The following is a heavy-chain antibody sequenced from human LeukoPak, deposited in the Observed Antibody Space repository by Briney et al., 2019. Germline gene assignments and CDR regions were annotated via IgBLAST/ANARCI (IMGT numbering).Heavy chain of an antibody. D-gene: IGHD3-22*01. CDR3: ARGPPYYYDSSGYG. CDR1: GGSFSGYY. CDR2: INHSGST. V-gene: IGHV4-34*01. J-gene: IGHJ4*02. Sequence: SETLSLTCAVYGGSFSGYYWSWIRQPPGKGLEWIGEINHSGSTNYNPSLKSRVTISVATSKSQFSLKLSSVTAADTAVYYCARGPPYYYDSSGYGWGQGTLVTVSS.